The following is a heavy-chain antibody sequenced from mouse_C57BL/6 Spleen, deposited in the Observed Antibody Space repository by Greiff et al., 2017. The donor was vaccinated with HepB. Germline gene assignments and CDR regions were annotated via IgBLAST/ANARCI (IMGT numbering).Heavy chain of an antibody. J-gene: IGHJ3*01. CDR1: GFNFTDYY. D-gene: IGHD2-5*01. V-gene: IGHV14-2*01. Sequence: VQLQQSGAELVKPGASVKLSCTASGFNFTDYYMHWVKQRPEQGLEWIGRIDPEDGETKYAPNFQGKATITADTSSNTAYLQLSSLTSEDTAVYYCARGHSNSFAYWGQGTLVTVSA. CDR2: IDPEDGET. CDR3: ARGHSNSFAY.